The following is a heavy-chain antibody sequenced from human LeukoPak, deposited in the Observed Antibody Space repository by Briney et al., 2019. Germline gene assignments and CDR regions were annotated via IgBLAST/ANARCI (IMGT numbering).Heavy chain of an antibody. CDR1: GFTFSSYA. Sequence: GGSLRLSCAASGFTFSSYAMHWVRQAPGKGLEWVAVISYDGSNKYYADSVKGRFTISRGNSKNTLYLQMNSLRAEDTAVYYCAREKGVYFDYWGQGTLVTVSS. J-gene: IGHJ4*02. CDR2: ISYDGSNK. D-gene: IGHD3-10*01. CDR3: AREKGVYFDY. V-gene: IGHV3-30-3*01.